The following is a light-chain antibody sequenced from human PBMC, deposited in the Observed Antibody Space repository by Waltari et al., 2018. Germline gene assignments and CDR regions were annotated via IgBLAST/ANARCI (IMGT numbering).Light chain of an antibody. Sequence: DIQMTQSPSSLSASVGDRVTITCRASQSISSYLNWYQQKPGKAPKLLIYAASNLETGVPSRFSGSGSGTDFTVTISSLQPEDIATYYCQQYISSPRTFGQGTKVEIK. J-gene: IGKJ1*01. CDR3: QQYISSPRT. CDR2: AAS. V-gene: IGKV1-33*01. CDR1: QSISSY.